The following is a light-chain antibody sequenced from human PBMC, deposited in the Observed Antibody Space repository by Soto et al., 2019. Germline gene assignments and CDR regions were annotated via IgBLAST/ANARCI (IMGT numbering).Light chain of an antibody. V-gene: IGKV3-20*01. CDR1: QSFSSTY. CDR2: GAS. CDR3: QQYGSSRWT. Sequence: EIVLTQSPYTLSLFPGERATLSCRASQSFSSTYLAWYQQKLGQAPRLLIFGASSRATGIPDRFSGSGSGTDFTLTSSRLEPEDVAVYYCQQYGSSRWTFGQGTKVEIK. J-gene: IGKJ1*01.